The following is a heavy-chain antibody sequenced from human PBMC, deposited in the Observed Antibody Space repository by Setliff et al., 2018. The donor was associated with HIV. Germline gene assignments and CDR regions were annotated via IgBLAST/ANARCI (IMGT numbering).Heavy chain of an antibody. Sequence: PGGSLRLSCTASGFTFDDYAMHWVRQAPGKGLEWVSLISWDGTSTYYADSVRGRFTISRDTSKNSLYLQMNSLRAEDTAFYYCVKPHTLYSNSLISYFDYWGQGTLVTVSS. CDR2: ISWDGTST. CDR3: VKPHTLYSNSLISYFDY. V-gene: IGHV3-43D*04. D-gene: IGHD4-4*01. CDR1: GFTFDDYA. J-gene: IGHJ4*02.